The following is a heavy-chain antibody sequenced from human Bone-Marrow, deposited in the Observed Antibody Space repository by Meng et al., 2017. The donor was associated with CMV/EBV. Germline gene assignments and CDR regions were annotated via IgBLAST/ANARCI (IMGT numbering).Heavy chain of an antibody. CDR3: AREYCSSTSCRNYYYYGMDV. Sequence: GGSLRLSCAASGFTFSSYEMNWVRQAPGKGLEWVSYISSSGSTIYYADSVKGRFTISRDNAKNSLYLQMNSLRAEDTAVYYCAREYCSSTSCRNYYYYGMDVCGQGTTVTVSS. D-gene: IGHD2-2*01. CDR2: ISSSGSTI. CDR1: GFTFSSYE. J-gene: IGHJ6*02. V-gene: IGHV3-48*03.